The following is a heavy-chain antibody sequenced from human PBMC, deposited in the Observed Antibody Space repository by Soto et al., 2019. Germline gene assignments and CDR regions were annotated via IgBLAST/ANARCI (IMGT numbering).Heavy chain of an antibody. V-gene: IGHV1-3*01. CDR3: ARGSGYYYWDDY. D-gene: IGHD3-22*01. CDR1: GYTFTNYA. J-gene: IGHJ4*02. Sequence: SVKVSCMPSGYTFTNYAIHWLRPAPAQRLAWMGWIKAGNGNTKYSQKFQGRVTITRDKSASTVYMELSSLRSEDTAVYYCARGSGYYYWDDYWGQGTLVTVSS. CDR2: IKAGNGNT.